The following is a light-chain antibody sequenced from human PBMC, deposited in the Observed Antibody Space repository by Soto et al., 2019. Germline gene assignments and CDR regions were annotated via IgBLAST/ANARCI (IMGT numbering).Light chain of an antibody. V-gene: IGLV3-21*02. CDR1: DIGSKS. J-gene: IGLJ2*01. CDR3: QVWDSSSNHVV. CDR2: DDS. Sequence: SYELTQPPSVSVAPGQTARITCGGDDIGSKSVHWYQQKPGQAPVLVVYDDSDRPSGIPERFSGSDSGNTATLTISTAEAGDEADYYCQVWDSSSNHVVFGGGTQLTVL.